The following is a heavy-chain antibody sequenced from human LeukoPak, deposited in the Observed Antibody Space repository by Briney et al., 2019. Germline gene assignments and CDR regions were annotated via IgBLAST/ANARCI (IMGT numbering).Heavy chain of an antibody. J-gene: IGHJ4*02. V-gene: IGHV1-46*01. CDR1: GYTFTSYY. Sequence: ASVKVSCKASGYTFTSYYMHWVRQAPGQGLEWMGIINPSGGSTSYAQKFQGRVTMTRDMSTSTAYMELSRLRSDDTAVYYCAREPPLLYGSGSYYVYWGQGTLVTVSS. D-gene: IGHD3-10*01. CDR2: INPSGGST. CDR3: AREPPLLYGSGSYYVY.